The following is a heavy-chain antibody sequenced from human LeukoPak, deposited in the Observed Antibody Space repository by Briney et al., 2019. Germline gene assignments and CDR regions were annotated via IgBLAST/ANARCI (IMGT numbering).Heavy chain of an antibody. J-gene: IGHJ5*02. CDR3: ARPKNTEQQLVNWFDP. V-gene: IGHV3-30*04. CDR2: ISYDGSNK. CDR1: GFTFSSYA. Sequence: GRSLRLSCAASGFTFSSYAMHWVRQAPGKGLEWVAVISYDGSNKYYADSVKGRFTISRDNSKNTLCLQMNSLRAEDTAVYYCARPKNTEQQLVNWFDPWGQGTLVTVSS. D-gene: IGHD6-13*01.